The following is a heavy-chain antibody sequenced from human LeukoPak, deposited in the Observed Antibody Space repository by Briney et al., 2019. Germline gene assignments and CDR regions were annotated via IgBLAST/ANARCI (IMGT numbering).Heavy chain of an antibody. Sequence: PGGSLRLSCAASGFTFSSYWMHWVRQAPGKGLVWVSRINSDGSSTSYADSVKGRFTISRDNAKNTLYLQMNSLRAEDTAVYYCARARGDSISSSESDFDYWGQGTLVTVSS. CDR3: ARARGDSISSSESDFDY. CDR2: INSDGSST. D-gene: IGHD6-6*01. V-gene: IGHV3-74*01. J-gene: IGHJ4*02. CDR1: GFTFSSYW.